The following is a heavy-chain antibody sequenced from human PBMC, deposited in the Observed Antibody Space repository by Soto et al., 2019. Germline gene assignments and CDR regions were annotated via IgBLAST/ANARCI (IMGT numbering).Heavy chain of an antibody. CDR1: GFTFSNAW. J-gene: IGHJ6*02. CDR2: IKSKTDGGTT. D-gene: IGHD3-22*01. V-gene: IGHV3-15*07. Sequence: GGSLRLSCVASGFTFSNAWMNWVRQAPGKGLEWVGHIKSKTDGGTTVYATPVKGRFTISRDDSKNTLYLQMNSLKTEDTAVYYCTTLGHYYDSSPLDVWGQGTPVTVSS. CDR3: TTLGHYYDSSPLDV.